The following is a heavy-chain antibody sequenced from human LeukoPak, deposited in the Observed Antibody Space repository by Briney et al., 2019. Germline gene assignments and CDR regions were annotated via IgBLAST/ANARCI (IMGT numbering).Heavy chain of an antibody. CDR2: IIPIFGTA. CDR3: ASSAKTTGSRGYFDY. D-gene: IGHD3-10*01. CDR1: GYTFNMHS. Sequence: SVKVSCKASGYTFNMHSIIWVRQAPGQRLEWMGGIIPIFGTANYAQKFQGRVTITADESTSTAYMELSSLRSEDTAVYYCASSAKTTGSRGYFDYWGQGTLVTVSS. V-gene: IGHV1-69*13. J-gene: IGHJ4*02.